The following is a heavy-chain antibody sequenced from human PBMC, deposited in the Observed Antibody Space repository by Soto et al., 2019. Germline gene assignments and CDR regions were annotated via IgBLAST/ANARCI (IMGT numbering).Heavy chain of an antibody. CDR2: ISWNSGSI. D-gene: IGHD1-7*01. Sequence: EVQLVEYGGGLVQPGRSLRLSCAASGFTFDDYAMHWVRQAPGKGLEWVSGISWNSGSIGYAESVKGRFTISRDNAKNSLYLEMNRLRAEDTALYYCAKDIRLGLELHGTYFVYWGQGTLVTVSS. CDR3: AKDIRLGLELHGTYFVY. J-gene: IGHJ4*02. CDR1: GFTFDDYA. V-gene: IGHV3-9*01.